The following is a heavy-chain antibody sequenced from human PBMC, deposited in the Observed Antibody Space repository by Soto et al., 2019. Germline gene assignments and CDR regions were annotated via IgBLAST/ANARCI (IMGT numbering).Heavy chain of an antibody. D-gene: IGHD6-19*01. CDR3: ARDSTFAGIAVAGEMGFDY. Sequence: ASVKVSCKASGYTFTSYYMHWVRQAPGQGLEWMGIINPSGGSTSYAQKFQGRVTMTRDTSTSTVYMELSSLRSEDTAVYYCARDSTFAGIAVAGEMGFDYWGQGTLVTVSS. J-gene: IGHJ4*02. V-gene: IGHV1-46*01. CDR2: INPSGGST. CDR1: GYTFTSYY.